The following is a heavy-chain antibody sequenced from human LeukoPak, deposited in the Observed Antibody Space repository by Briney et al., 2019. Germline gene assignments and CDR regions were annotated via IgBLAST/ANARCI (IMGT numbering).Heavy chain of an antibody. D-gene: IGHD3-22*01. Sequence: GGSLRLSCAASGFTFSSYGMHWVRQAPGKGLEWVAVIWYDGSNKYYADSVKGRFTISRDNSKNTLYLQMNSLRAEDTAVYYCARDGASYYDSSGYYLFDHWGQGTLVTVSS. V-gene: IGHV3-33*01. J-gene: IGHJ4*02. CDR1: GFTFSSYG. CDR2: IWYDGSNK. CDR3: ARDGASYYDSSGYYLFDH.